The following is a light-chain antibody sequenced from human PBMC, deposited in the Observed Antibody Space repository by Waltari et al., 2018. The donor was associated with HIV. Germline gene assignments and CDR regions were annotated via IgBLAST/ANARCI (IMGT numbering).Light chain of an antibody. V-gene: IGKV3-20*01. CDR3: QQYAGSPPWT. J-gene: IGKJ1*01. CDR1: QRVGGSY. CDR2: GIS. Sequence: SVLTQFPATLYVSTGERATLSCRASQRVGGSYLAWYQHKAGQAPRLLIYGISDRATGTPDRFIGSGSGTDFTLTITTVEPEDFAIYYCQQYAGSPPWTFGQGTKVEVK.